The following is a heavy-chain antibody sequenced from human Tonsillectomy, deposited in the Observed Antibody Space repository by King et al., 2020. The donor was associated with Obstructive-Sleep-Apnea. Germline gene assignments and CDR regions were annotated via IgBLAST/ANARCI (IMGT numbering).Heavy chain of an antibody. J-gene: IGHJ4*02. CDR2: ISYDGSDK. V-gene: IGHV3-30*04. CDR1: GFIFSSYA. D-gene: IGHD3-10*01. Sequence: VQLVESGGGVVQPGRSLRLSCAASGFIFSSYAIHWVRQAPGKGLEWVVVISYDGSDKYYADSVKGRFTISRDNSKDTVFLQMNSLRAEDTAVYYCARELWFGEPEGDFDYWGQGTLVTVTS. CDR3: ARELWFGEPEGDFDY.